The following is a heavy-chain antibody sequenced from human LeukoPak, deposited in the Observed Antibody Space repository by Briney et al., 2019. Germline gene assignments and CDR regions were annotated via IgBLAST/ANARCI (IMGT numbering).Heavy chain of an antibody. CDR3: ARDEATIMTTDALDI. D-gene: IGHD1-14*01. Sequence: ASVKVSCKASGGTFSSYAISWVRQAPGQGLEWMGRFITILGIAHYAQNFQGRVTMTADKSTTTAYMELSSLRSEDTAVYYCARDEATIMTTDALDIWGQGTMVTVSS. CDR2: FITILGIA. J-gene: IGHJ3*02. V-gene: IGHV1-69*04. CDR1: GGTFSSYA.